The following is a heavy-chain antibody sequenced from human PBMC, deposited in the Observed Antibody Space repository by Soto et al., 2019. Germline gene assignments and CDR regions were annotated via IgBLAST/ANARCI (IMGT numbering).Heavy chain of an antibody. CDR2: VYYSGTT. Sequence: SETLSLTCTVSGGSISSSSYYWAWVRQPPGKGLEWLGSVYYSGTTYYNPSLKSRVTISADTSKNQFSLKLTSVTAADTALYYRARDYFDSSDYTTNWFDPWGQGTPVTVSS. CDR3: ARDYFDSSDYTTNWFDP. D-gene: IGHD3-22*01. CDR1: GGSISSSSYY. J-gene: IGHJ5*02. V-gene: IGHV4-39*01.